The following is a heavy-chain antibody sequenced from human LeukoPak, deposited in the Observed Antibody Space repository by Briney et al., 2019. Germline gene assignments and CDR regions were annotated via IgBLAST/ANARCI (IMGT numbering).Heavy chain of an antibody. CDR2: INPNSGGT. V-gene: IGHV1-2*02. D-gene: IGHD6-19*01. J-gene: IGHJ3*02. Sequence: GASVKVSCKASGYTFTSYYMHWVRQAPGQGLEWMGWINPNSGGTNYAQKFQGRVTMTRDTSISTAYMELSRLRSDDTAVYYCARDGGIAVAGTEAFDIWGQGTMVTVSS. CDR3: ARDGGIAVAGTEAFDI. CDR1: GYTFTSYY.